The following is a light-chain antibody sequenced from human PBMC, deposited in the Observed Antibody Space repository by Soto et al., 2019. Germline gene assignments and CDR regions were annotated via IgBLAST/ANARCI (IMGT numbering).Light chain of an antibody. J-gene: IGKJ4*01. CDR1: QSVTNN. Sequence: EIVMKQSLATLSVSPGDRGTLSCRASQSVTNNLAWYQQKPGQAPRLLIYGAFTRATGVPARFSGSGFGTEFALTIRTLQSEDLAVYYCQQYNNWPPVTVGGGTKVDIK. V-gene: IGKV3-15*01. CDR3: QQYNNWPPVT. CDR2: GAF.